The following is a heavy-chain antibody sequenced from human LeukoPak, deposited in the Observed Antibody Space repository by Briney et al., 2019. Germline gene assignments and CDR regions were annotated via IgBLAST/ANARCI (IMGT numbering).Heavy chain of an antibody. J-gene: IGHJ6*02. CDR3: ARDSPPTMGGSGSHVYYYYGMDV. CDR1: GFTFSDYY. Sequence: GGSLRPSCAVSGFTFSDYYMSWIRQAPGKGLEWVSVIYSGGSTYYADSVKGRFTISRDNSKNTLYLQMNSLRAEDTAVYYCARDSPPTMGGSGSHVYYYYGMDVWGQGTTVTVSS. CDR2: IYSGGST. V-gene: IGHV3-66*01. D-gene: IGHD3-10*01.